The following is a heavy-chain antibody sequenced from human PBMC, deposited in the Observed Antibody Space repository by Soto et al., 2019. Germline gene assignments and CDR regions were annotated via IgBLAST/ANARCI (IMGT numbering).Heavy chain of an antibody. CDR1: GFTFNSYA. D-gene: IGHD2-8*01. CDR2: ISTTGSTP. Sequence: EVQLLQSGGGLVQPGGSLRLSCSASGFTFNSYAMSWVRQGPGKGLELVSTISTTGSTPHYDDSVKGRFTISRGNSKNTLYRKMNSMRTEDTAAYYCAKGETHDVLAHFDYWGQGILVTVSS. J-gene: IGHJ4*02. CDR3: AKGETHDVLAHFDY. V-gene: IGHV3-23*01.